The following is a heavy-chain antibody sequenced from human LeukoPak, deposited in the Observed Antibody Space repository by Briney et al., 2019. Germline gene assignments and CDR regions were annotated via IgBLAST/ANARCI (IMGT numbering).Heavy chain of an antibody. D-gene: IGHD3-22*01. CDR3: ARDAYDSNGYYYGIH. CDR2: TKSKTDGGTT. CDR1: GFTFSNAW. Sequence: GGSLRLSCAASGFTFSNAWMSWVRQAPGKGLEWVGRTKSKTDGGTTDYAAPVKGRFTISRDNSQNTLSLQMNSLRAEDTAVYYCARDAYDSNGYYYGIHWGQGTPVTVSS. V-gene: IGHV3-15*01. J-gene: IGHJ4*02.